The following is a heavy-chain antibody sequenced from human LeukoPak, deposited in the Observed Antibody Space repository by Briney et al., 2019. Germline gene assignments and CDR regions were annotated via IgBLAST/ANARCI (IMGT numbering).Heavy chain of an antibody. D-gene: IGHD3-10*01. V-gene: IGHV4-30-2*01. CDR2: IFHSATT. CDR3: ARGGGRFRGHDYPMDV. Sequence: PSQTLSLTCSVSGGSISSCDDSWTWIRQPPGKGLEWIGNIFHSATTNYSPSIKCRLCISQDRSKNPFSLKLTSVTAAATAVYFCARGGGRFRGHDYPMDVWGQGTTVTVSS. CDR1: GGSISSCDDS. J-gene: IGHJ6*02.